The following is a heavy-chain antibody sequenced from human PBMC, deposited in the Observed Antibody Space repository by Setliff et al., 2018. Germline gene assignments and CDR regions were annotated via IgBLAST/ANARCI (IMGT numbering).Heavy chain of an antibody. CDR2: IKSKTDGGTT. Sequence: GGSLRLSCAASGFTFSNAWMSWVRQAPGKGLEWVGRIKSKTDGGTTDYAAPVKGRFTISRDDSKNTLYLQMNSLRAEDTAVYYCAKDFRGFTARPDPYYYYYYGMDVWGQGTTVTVSS. D-gene: IGHD6-6*01. CDR3: AKDFRGFTARPDPYYYYYYGMDV. CDR1: GFTFSNAW. J-gene: IGHJ6*02. V-gene: IGHV3-15*01.